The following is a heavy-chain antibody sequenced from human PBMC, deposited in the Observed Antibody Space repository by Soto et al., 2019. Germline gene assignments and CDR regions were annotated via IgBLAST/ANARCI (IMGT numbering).Heavy chain of an antibody. J-gene: IGHJ6*02. CDR3: ARDCSSTSCQSGSYYYYGMDV. CDR1: GYTFTGYY. Sequence: GASVKVSCKASGYTFTGYYMHWVRQAPGQGLEWMGWISGYNGYTNYAQNFQGRVTMTTDSSTSTAYMELRSLRSDDRAVYYCARDCSSTSCQSGSYYYYGMDVWGRGTTVTVSS. CDR2: ISGYNGYT. V-gene: IGHV1-18*04. D-gene: IGHD2-2*01.